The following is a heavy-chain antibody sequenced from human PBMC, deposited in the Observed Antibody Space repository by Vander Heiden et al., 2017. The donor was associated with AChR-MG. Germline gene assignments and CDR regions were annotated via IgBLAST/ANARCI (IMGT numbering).Heavy chain of an antibody. Sequence: QAQLVQSGAEVKKPGASVKVSCTASGYTFTGYYLHWVRQAPGQGLEWMGWINPNSGGTNYAQKFQGWVTMTRDTSISTAYMELSRLRSDDTAVYYCARDEYLNEHAFDIWGQGTMVTVSS. CDR1: GYTFTGYY. CDR2: INPNSGGT. J-gene: IGHJ3*02. D-gene: IGHD2-2*02. V-gene: IGHV1-2*04. CDR3: ARDEYLNEHAFDI.